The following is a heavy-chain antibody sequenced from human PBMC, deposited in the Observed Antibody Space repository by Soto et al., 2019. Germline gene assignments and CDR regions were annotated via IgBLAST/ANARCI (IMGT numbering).Heavy chain of an antibody. CDR2: IYHSGST. CDR3: ARVNGSYNYAMDA. D-gene: IGHD1-26*01. CDR1: GGSISSSNW. J-gene: IGHJ6*02. V-gene: IGHV4-4*02. Sequence: SETLSLTCAVSGGSISSSNWWSWVRQPPGKGLEWIGEIYHSGSTNYNPSLKSRVTISVDKSKNQFSLKLSSVTAADTAVYYCARVNGSYNYAMDAWGQGTTVTVSS.